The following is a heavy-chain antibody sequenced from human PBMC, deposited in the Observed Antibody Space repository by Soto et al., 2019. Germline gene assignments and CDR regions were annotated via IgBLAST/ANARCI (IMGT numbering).Heavy chain of an antibody. CDR1: GGSISSGGYY. D-gene: IGHD6-25*01. J-gene: IGHJ6*02. Sequence: SETLSLTCTVSGGSISSGGYYWSWIRQHPGKGLEWIGYIYYSGSTYYNPSLKSRVTISVDTSKNQFSLKLSSVTAADTAVYYCASNPYSSGWQGDYYYGMDVWGQGTTVTVSS. CDR3: ASNPYSSGWQGDYYYGMDV. CDR2: IYYSGST. V-gene: IGHV4-31*03.